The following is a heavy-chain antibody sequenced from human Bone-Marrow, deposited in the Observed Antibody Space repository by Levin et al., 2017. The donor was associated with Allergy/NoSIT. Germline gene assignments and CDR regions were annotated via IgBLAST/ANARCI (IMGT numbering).Heavy chain of an antibody. Sequence: GGSQRLSCAASGFTFDDYAMHWVRQAPGKGLEWVSGISWNSGSIGYADSVKGRFTISRDNAKNSLYLQMNSLRAEDTALYYCAKERRARYCSGGSCYPYFDYWGQGTLVTVSS. V-gene: IGHV3-9*01. CDR2: ISWNSGSI. J-gene: IGHJ4*02. CDR1: GFTFDDYA. CDR3: AKERRARYCSGGSCYPYFDY. D-gene: IGHD2-15*01.